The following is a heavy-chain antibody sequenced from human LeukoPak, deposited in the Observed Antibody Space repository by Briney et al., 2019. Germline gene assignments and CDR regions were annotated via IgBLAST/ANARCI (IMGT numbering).Heavy chain of an antibody. V-gene: IGHV4-39*07. CDR3: ATISGYDLFDN. CDR1: GDSISSTHYY. J-gene: IGHJ4*02. CDR2: IYYSGST. Sequence: KPSETLSLTCTVSGDSISSTHYYWGWIRQPPGKGLEWIGSIYYSGSTYYNPSLKSRVTLSVDMSKNQFSLKLSSVTAADTAVYYCATISGYDLFDNWGQGTLVTVSS. D-gene: IGHD5-12*01.